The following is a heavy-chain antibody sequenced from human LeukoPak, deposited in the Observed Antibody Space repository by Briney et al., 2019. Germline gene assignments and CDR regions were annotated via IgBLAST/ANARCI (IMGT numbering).Heavy chain of an antibody. V-gene: IGHV3-30-3*01. CDR3: AIYFSRRQTAYDILTGSPNWFDP. D-gene: IGHD3-9*01. CDR1: GFTFSSYA. J-gene: IGHJ5*02. CDR2: ISYDGSNK. Sequence: PGGSLRLSCAASGFTFSSYAMHWVRQAPGKGLEWVAVISYDGSNKYYADSVKGRFTISRDNSKNTLYLQMNSLRAEDTAVYYCAIYFSRRQTAYDILTGSPNWFDPWGQGTLVTVSS.